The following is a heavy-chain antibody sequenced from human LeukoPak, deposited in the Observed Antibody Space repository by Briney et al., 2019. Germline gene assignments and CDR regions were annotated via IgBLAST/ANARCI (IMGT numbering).Heavy chain of an antibody. CDR1: GDSPSSNSAA. V-gene: IGHV6-1*01. Sequence: SQTLSLTCALSGDSPSSNSAAWDWVRQSPSRGLEWLGRTYYRSKWYNDYAVSVKSRITLNPDTSKNQFSLQLNSVTPEDTAVYYCARGNGYDYVSYYGMDVWGQGTTVTVSS. CDR2: TYYRSKWYN. D-gene: IGHD5-12*01. CDR3: ARGNGYDYVSYYGMDV. J-gene: IGHJ6*02.